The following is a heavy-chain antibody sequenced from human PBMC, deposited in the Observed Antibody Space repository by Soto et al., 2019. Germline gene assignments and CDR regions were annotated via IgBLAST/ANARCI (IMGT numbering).Heavy chain of an antibody. CDR2: IYNSGTT. CDR3: ATAREHYCSGGSCYDY. CDR1: GGSITRGGYY. V-gene: IGHV4-61*08. D-gene: IGHD2-15*01. J-gene: IGHJ4*02. Sequence: SETLSLTCTVSGGSITRGGYYWSWIRQHPGKGLEWIGYIYNSGTTYYNPSLKSRVTISVDTSKNQFSLKLSSVTAADTAVYYCATAREHYCSGGSCYDYWGQGTLVTVSS.